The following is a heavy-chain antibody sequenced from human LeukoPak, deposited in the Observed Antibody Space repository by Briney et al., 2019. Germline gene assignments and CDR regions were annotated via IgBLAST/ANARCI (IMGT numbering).Heavy chain of an antibody. D-gene: IGHD1-26*01. Sequence: PGGSLRLSCAASGFTFSSYGMHWVRQAPGKGLEWVAGIWYDGSNKYYADSVKGRFTISRDNSKNTLYLQMNSLRAEDTAVYYCARDSPYSGSYFLLDYWGQGTLVTVSS. V-gene: IGHV3-33*01. CDR2: IWYDGSNK. CDR3: ARDSPYSGSYFLLDY. CDR1: GFTFSSYG. J-gene: IGHJ4*02.